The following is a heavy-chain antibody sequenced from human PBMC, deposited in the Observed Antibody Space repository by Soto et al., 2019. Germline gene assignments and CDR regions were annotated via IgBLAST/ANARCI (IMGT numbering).Heavy chain of an antibody. D-gene: IGHD3-22*01. V-gene: IGHV3-30*03. CDR2: ISYDGSDK. CDR1: GFTFSSYS. Sequence: PGGSLRLSCAASGFTFSSYSMNLVRQAPGKGLEWVAVISYDGSDKYYADSVKGRFTISRDNSKNTLYLQMNSLRAEDTAVYYCARNLRGYYDSSGYPLYYYYGMDVWGQGTTVTVSS. CDR3: ARNLRGYYDSSGYPLYYYYGMDV. J-gene: IGHJ6*02.